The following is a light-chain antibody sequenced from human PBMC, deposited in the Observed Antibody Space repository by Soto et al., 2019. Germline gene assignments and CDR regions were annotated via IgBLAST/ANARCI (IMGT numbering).Light chain of an antibody. CDR3: QSYDSSRSVV. V-gene: IGLV1-40*01. CDR1: SSNIGAGYD. CDR2: GNS. J-gene: IGLJ2*01. Sequence: QSVLTQPPSVSGAPGQRVTISCTGSSSNIGAGYDVHWYQQLPGTAPKLLIYGNSNRPSGVPDRFSGSKSGTSASPAITGLQAEDEADYYCQSYDSSRSVVFGGGTKVTVL.